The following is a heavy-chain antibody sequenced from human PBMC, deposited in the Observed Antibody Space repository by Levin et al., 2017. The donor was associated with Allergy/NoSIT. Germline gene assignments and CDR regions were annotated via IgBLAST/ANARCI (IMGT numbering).Heavy chain of an antibody. CDR1: GFAFINSA. CDR2: VSYDGRNK. Sequence: LSLTCAGSGFAFINSAMHWVRQAPGKGLEWVALVSYDGRNKYFADSVKGRFTVSRDNPKNTMYLEINSLRVEDTAVYYCARQLYSYSSGWYDFWGQGTLVTVSS. J-gene: IGHJ5*01. D-gene: IGHD6-19*01. CDR3: ARQLYSYSSGWYDF. V-gene: IGHV3-30*04.